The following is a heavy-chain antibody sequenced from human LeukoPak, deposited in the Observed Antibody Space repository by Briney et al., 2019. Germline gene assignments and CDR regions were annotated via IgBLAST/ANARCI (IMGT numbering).Heavy chain of an antibody. CDR3: AKGDCSSTSCFSDY. D-gene: IGHD2-2*01. CDR1: GFTFSSYA. Sequence: GGSLRLSCAASGFTFSSYAMSWVRQAPGKGLEWVSAISGSGGSTYYADSVKGRFTISRDNYKNTLYLQMNSLRAEDTAVYYCAKGDCSSTSCFSDYWGQGTLVTVSS. J-gene: IGHJ4*02. CDR2: ISGSGGST. V-gene: IGHV3-23*01.